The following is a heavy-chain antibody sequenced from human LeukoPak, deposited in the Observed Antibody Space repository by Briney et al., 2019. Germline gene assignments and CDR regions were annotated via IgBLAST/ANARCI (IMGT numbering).Heavy chain of an antibody. J-gene: IGHJ1*01. Sequence: PGGSLRLSCAASGFTFSSYGMHWVRQAPGKGLEWVAVIWYDGSNKYYADSVKGRFTISRDNSKNTLYLQMNSLRAEDTAVYYCARDSEYCSGGSCYQVEYFQHWGQGTLVTVSS. V-gene: IGHV3-33*01. CDR2: IWYDGSNK. CDR1: GFTFSSYG. D-gene: IGHD2-15*01. CDR3: ARDSEYCSGGSCYQVEYFQH.